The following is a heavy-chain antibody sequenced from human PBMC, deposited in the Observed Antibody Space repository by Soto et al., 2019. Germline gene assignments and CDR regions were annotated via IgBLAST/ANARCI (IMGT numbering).Heavy chain of an antibody. Sequence: SETLSLTCAVSSGSISSSNWWSWVRQPPGKGLEWIGEIYHSGSTNYNPSLKSRVTISVDKSKNQFSLKLSSVTAADTAVYYCARVNLEYYYGSGSSFYSFDYWGQGTLVTVSS. J-gene: IGHJ4*02. V-gene: IGHV4-4*02. CDR1: SGSISSSNW. CDR2: IYHSGST. D-gene: IGHD3-10*01. CDR3: ARVNLEYYYGSGSSFYSFDY.